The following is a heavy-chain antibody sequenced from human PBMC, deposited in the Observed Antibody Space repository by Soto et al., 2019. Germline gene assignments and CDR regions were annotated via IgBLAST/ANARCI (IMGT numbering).Heavy chain of an antibody. V-gene: IGHV1-69*13. D-gene: IGHD7-27*01. CDR3: ASLTRRDGRYYYYGMDV. CDR2: IIPIFGTA. Sequence: GASVKVSCKASGGTFSSYAISWVRQAPGQGLEWMGGIIPIFGTANYAQKFQGRVTITADESTSTAYMELSSLRSEDTAVYYCASLTRRDGRYYYYGMDVWGQGTTVTVSS. CDR1: GGTFSSYA. J-gene: IGHJ6*02.